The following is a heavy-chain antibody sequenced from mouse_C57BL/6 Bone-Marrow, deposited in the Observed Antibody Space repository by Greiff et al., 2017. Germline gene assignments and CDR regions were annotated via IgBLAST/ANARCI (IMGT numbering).Heavy chain of an antibody. CDR2: IYPGSGNT. CDR1: GYTFTDYY. Sequence: VQLVESGPELVKPGASVKISCKASGYTFTDYYINWVKQRPGQGLEWIGWIYPGSGNTKYNAKVKGKATLTVDTSSSTAYMQLSSLTSEDSAVYFCARHYGRDAMDYWGQGTSVTVSS. J-gene: IGHJ4*01. V-gene: IGHV1-84*01. D-gene: IGHD1-1*01. CDR3: ARHYGRDAMDY.